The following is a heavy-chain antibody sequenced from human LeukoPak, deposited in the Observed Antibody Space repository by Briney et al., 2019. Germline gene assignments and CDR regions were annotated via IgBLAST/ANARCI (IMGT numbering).Heavy chain of an antibody. V-gene: IGHV4-39*01. CDR3: ARLYSAYNP. Sequence: SETLSLTCTVSGDSISSSSYYWGWIRQPPGKVLEWIGNIYSRGSTHYNPSLKSRVTMSVDTSKNQFSLRLSSVTAADTAVYYCARLYSAYNPWGQGTLVSVSS. CDR1: GDSISSSSYY. CDR2: IYSRGST. D-gene: IGHD5-12*01. J-gene: IGHJ4*02.